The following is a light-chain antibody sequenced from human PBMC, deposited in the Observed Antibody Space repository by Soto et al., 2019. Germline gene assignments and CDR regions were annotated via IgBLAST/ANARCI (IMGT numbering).Light chain of an antibody. V-gene: IGKV3D-20*01. CDR2: DAS. J-gene: IGKJ4*01. CDR3: QQYDTSPLT. CDR1: QTITSAY. Sequence: EIVLTQSPATLSLSPGERATLSCGASQTITSAYLAWYQLKPGLAPRLLFYDASNRATGVPDRFSGRGSGTDFPLTISRLEPEDVAVYYCQQYDTSPLTFGGGNKVEIK.